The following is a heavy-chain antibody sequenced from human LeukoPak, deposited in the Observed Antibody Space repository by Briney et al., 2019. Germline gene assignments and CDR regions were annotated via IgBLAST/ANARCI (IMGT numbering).Heavy chain of an antibody. CDR3: ATRGSSSAYFDL. CDR2: IYPGDSDT. Sequence: GGSLKFSCKGSGYTFTSSWIAWVRQMPGKGLEWMGIIYPGDSDTRYSPSFQGQVTISADKSISTAYLQWSSLKASDTAIYYCATRGSSSAYFDLWFRGPLVTVSS. D-gene: IGHD5-12*01. V-gene: IGHV5-51*01. CDR1: GYTFTSSW. J-gene: IGHJ4*02.